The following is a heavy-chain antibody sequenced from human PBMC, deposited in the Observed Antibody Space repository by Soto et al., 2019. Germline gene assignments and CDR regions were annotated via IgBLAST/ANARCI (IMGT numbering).Heavy chain of an antibody. CDR2: IYYSGST. D-gene: IGHD3-9*01. V-gene: IGHV4-30-4*01. CDR1: GGSISSGDYY. Sequence: SETLSLTCTVSGGSISSGDYYWSWIRQPPGKGLEWIGYIYYSGSTYYNPSLKSRVTISVDTSKNHFSLKLSSVTAADTAVYYCARGVAPGLTGFYGMDVWGQGTTVTVSS. CDR3: ARGVAPGLTGFYGMDV. J-gene: IGHJ6*02.